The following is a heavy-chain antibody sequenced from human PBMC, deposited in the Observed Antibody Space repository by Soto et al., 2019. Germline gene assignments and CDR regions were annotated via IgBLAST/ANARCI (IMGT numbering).Heavy chain of an antibody. CDR2: IYYSGST. V-gene: IGHV4-59*01. Sequence: SETLSLTCTVSGGSISSYYWSWIRQPPGKGLEWIGYIYYSGSTNYNPSLKSRVTISVDTSKNQFSLKLSSVTAADTAVYYCAREGGYCSSTSCYIRDWLDPWGQGTLVTVSS. CDR1: GGSISSYY. CDR3: AREGGYCSSTSCYIRDWLDP. J-gene: IGHJ5*02. D-gene: IGHD2-2*02.